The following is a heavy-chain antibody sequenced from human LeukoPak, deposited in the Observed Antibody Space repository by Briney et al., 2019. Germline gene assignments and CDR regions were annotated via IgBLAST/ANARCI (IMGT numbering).Heavy chain of an antibody. J-gene: IGHJ4*02. CDR2: IKSKTDGGTT. CDR1: GFTFSNAW. CDR3: STEAGDD. V-gene: IGHV3-15*01. D-gene: IGHD5-24*01. Sequence: GGSLRLSCAASGFTFSNAWMSWVRQAPGKGLEWVGHIKSKTDGGTTDYAAPVKGRFTISRDDSKNTLYLQMDSLKTEDTAVYYCSTEAGDDWGQGTLVTVSS.